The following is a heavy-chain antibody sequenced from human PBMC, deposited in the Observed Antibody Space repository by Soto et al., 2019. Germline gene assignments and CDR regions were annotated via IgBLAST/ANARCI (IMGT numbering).Heavy chain of an antibody. Sequence: QVQLQESGPGLVKPSQTLSLTCTVSGGSISSGDYYWSWIRQPPGKGLEWIGYIYYSGSTYYNPSLKRRVTISVDTSKNQFSLKLSSVTAADTAVYYCARDSIVVWWYFDLWGRGTLVTVSS. D-gene: IGHD3-22*01. CDR1: GGSISSGDYY. V-gene: IGHV4-30-4*01. J-gene: IGHJ2*01. CDR2: IYYSGST. CDR3: ARDSIVVWWYFDL.